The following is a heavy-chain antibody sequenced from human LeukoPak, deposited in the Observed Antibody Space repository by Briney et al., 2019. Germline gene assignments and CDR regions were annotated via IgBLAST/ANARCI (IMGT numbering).Heavy chain of an antibody. CDR3: ARVPGGYDFWSGYLMIDY. D-gene: IGHD3-3*01. Sequence: PSETLSLTCTVSGGSISSSSYYWGWIRQPPGKGLEWIGSIYYSGSTYYNPSLKSRVTISVDTSKNQFSLKLSSVTAAGTAVYYCARVPGGYDFWSGYLMIDYWGQGTLVTVSS. V-gene: IGHV4-39*01. J-gene: IGHJ4*02. CDR2: IYYSGST. CDR1: GGSISSSSYY.